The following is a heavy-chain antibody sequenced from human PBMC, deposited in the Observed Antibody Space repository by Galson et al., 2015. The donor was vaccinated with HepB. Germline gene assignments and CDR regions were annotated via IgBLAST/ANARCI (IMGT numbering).Heavy chain of an antibody. CDR1: GFTFSSYW. J-gene: IGHJ4*02. CDR3: ARERGSSSWYRDY. CDR2: IKQDGSEK. V-gene: IGHV3-7*03. Sequence: SLRLSCAASGFTFSSYWMSWVRQAPGKGLEWVANIKQDGSEKYYVDSVKGRLTISRDNAKNSLYLQMNSLRAEDTAVYYCARERGSSSWYRDYWGQGTLVTVSS. D-gene: IGHD6-13*01.